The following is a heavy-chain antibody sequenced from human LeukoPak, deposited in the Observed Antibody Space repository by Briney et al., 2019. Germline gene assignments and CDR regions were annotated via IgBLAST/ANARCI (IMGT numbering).Heavy chain of an antibody. V-gene: IGHV3-7*03. Sequence: GGSLRLSCAASGFTFSTYWMTWVRQAPGKGLEWVASLNQDGSEKYYVDSVKGRFTISRDNAQKSLYLEMKSLSAKDTAVYYCARAVTSTEGYWGQGTWSPSPQ. J-gene: IGHJ4*02. CDR3: ARAVTSTEGY. CDR2: LNQDGSEK. CDR1: GFTFSTYW.